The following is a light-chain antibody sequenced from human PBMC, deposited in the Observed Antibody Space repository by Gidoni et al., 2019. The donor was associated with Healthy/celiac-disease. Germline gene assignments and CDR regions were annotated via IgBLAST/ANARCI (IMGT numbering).Light chain of an antibody. J-gene: IGKJ2*01. Sequence: DIVMTQYPASLAVSLGERATINCKSSQSVLYSSNNKNYLAWYQQKPGQPPKLLIYWASTRESGVPDRFSGGGSGTDFTLTISSLQAEDVAVYYCQQYYSTPYTFGQGTKLEIK. CDR1: QSVLYSSNNKNY. V-gene: IGKV4-1*01. CDR2: WAS. CDR3: QQYYSTPYT.